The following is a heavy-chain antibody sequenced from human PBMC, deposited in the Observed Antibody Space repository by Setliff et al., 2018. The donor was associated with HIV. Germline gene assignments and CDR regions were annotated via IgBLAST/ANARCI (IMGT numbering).Heavy chain of an antibody. CDR2: INHSGKT. Sequence: SETLSLTCAVYGGSLSGHYWTWIRQPPGEGLEWIGEINHSGKTNYNPSLKSRVTISVDTSKNQFSLKVTSVTAADTAVYYCVTSSSWSSRLNFWGPGMLVTVSS. V-gene: IGHV4-34*01. CDR1: GGSLSGHY. CDR3: VTSSSWSSRLNF. J-gene: IGHJ4*02. D-gene: IGHD6-13*01.